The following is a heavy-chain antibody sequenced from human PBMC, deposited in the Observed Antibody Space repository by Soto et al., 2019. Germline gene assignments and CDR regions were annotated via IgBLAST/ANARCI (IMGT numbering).Heavy chain of an antibody. CDR1: GGSISSVGYY. CDR2: LYYTGST. CDR3: GRGIAVPLYYYYMDV. V-gene: IGHV4-31*02. J-gene: IGHJ6*03. Sequence: SETLSLTCTVSGGSISSVGYYWSWIRQHPGKGLEWVGYLYYTGSTYYNPSLKSRLTISVDTSKSQFSLRLSSVTAADTAVYYCGRGIAVPLYYYYMDVWGKGTTVTVSS. D-gene: IGHD6-19*01.